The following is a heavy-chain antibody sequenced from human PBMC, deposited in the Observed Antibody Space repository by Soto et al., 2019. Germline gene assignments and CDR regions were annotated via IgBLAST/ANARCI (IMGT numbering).Heavy chain of an antibody. CDR2: ISSSSSTI. V-gene: IGHV3-48*01. D-gene: IGHD3-3*01. CDR3: ARDTGDFWSGYYGTPGV. J-gene: IGHJ6*04. CDR1: GFTFSSYS. Sequence: GGSLRLSCAASGFTFSSYSMNWVRQAPGKGLEWVSYISSSSSTIYYADSVKGRFTISRDNAKNSLYLQMNSLRAEDTAVYYCARDTGDFWSGYYGTPGVWGKGTTVTVSS.